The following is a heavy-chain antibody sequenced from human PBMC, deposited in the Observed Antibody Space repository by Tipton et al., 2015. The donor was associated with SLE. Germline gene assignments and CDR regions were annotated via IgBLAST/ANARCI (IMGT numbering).Heavy chain of an antibody. J-gene: IGHJ2*01. CDR2: IHTSGST. CDR1: SGSISSGSGSYY. V-gene: IGHV4-61*09. CDR3: ARGLGYCTGGVCSIYWYLDL. Sequence: TLSLTCTVSSGSISSGSGSYYWSWIRQPAGKGLEWLGHIHTSGSTNYNPSLKSRVTISVDTSKNQFSLKLSSVTAADTAVYYCARGLGYCTGGVCSIYWYLDLWGRGTLVTVSS. D-gene: IGHD2-8*02.